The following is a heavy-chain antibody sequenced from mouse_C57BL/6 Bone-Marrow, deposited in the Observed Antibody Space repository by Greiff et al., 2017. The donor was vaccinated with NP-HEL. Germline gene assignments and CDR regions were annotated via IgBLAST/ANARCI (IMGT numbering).Heavy chain of an antibody. D-gene: IGHD4-1*01. V-gene: IGHV14-4*01. CDR1: GFNIKDDY. Sequence: VQLQQSGAELVRPGASVKLSCTASGFNIKDDYMHWVKQRPEQGLEWIGWIDPENGNTEYASKFQGKATIAADTSSNTAYLQLSSLTSEDTAVYYCTTEVNWGTYAMDYWGQGTSVTVSS. J-gene: IGHJ4*01. CDR2: IDPENGNT. CDR3: TTEVNWGTYAMDY.